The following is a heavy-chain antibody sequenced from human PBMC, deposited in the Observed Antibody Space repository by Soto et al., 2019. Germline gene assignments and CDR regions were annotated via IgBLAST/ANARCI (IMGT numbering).Heavy chain of an antibody. Sequence: QVQLQQWGAGLLKPSETLSLTCAVYGGSFSGYYWCWIRQPPGKGLEWIGEINHSGSTNYNPSLTSRVTISVDTSKNQFSLKLSSVTAADTAVYYCARGGTVVVTVRVAASPYFDLWGRGTLVTVSS. CDR1: GGSFSGYY. CDR2: INHSGST. V-gene: IGHV4-34*01. CDR3: ARGGTVVVTVRVAASPYFDL. J-gene: IGHJ2*01. D-gene: IGHD2-21*02.